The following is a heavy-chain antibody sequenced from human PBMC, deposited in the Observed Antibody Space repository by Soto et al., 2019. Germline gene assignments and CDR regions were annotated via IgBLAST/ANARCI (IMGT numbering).Heavy chain of an antibody. V-gene: IGHV1-18*01. Sequence: QAPLVQSGPEVKKPGASVKVSCKASGYRFTSYGISWVRQAPGQGLEWLGWISAYDDNTKYAQTLQGRGSMSTDTSTTTAYMELGSLSSDDTAMYYCARGGYYDSSGSRNYHYYGINVWGQGTTVTVSS. D-gene: IGHD3-22*01. CDR1: GYRFTSYG. J-gene: IGHJ6*02. CDR2: ISAYDDNT. CDR3: ARGGYYDSSGSRNYHYYGINV.